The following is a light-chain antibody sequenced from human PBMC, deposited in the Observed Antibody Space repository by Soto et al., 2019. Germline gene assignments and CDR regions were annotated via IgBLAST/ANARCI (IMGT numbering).Light chain of an antibody. J-gene: IGKJ4*01. Sequence: EIVLTQSPATLSLSPGERATLSCRASQSVSSYLAWYQQKPGQAPRLLIYDASNRAAGIPARFRGSGSGTDFPLPISSLEPEDFAFYYCQQRSAWPPTFGGGTKVEIK. V-gene: IGKV3-11*01. CDR2: DAS. CDR1: QSVSSY. CDR3: QQRSAWPPT.